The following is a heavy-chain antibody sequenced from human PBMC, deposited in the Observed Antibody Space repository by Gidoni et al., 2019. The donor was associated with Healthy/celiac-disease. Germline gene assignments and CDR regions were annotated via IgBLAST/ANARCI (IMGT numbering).Heavy chain of an antibody. CDR1: GGPFSSYA. CDR2: IIPIFGTA. V-gene: IGHV1-69*01. CDR3: ARPTVYYYALYAFDI. J-gene: IGHJ3*02. Sequence: QVQLVQSGAEVKKPGSSVKLSCKASGGPFSSYAISWVRQAPGQGLEWMGGIIPIFGTANYAQKFQGRVTITADESTSTAYMELSSLRSEDTAVYYCARPTVYYYALYAFDIWGQGTMVTVSS. D-gene: IGHD3-10*01.